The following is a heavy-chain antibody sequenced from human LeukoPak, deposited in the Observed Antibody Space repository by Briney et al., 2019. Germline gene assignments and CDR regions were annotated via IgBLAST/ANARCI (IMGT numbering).Heavy chain of an antibody. CDR3: ARQMYYYDSSGYEYFQH. CDR1: GGSISSSSYY. D-gene: IGHD3-22*01. V-gene: IGHV4-39*01. Sequence: PETLSLTCTVSGGSISSSSYYWGWIRQPPGKGLEWIGSIYYSGSTYYNPSLKSRVTISVDTSKNQFSLKLSSVTAADTAVYYCARQMYYYDSSGYEYFQHWGQGTLVTVSS. J-gene: IGHJ1*01. CDR2: IYYSGST.